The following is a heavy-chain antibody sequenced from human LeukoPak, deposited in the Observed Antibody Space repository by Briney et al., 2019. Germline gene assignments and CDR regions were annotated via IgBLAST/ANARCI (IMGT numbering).Heavy chain of an antibody. Sequence: SETLSLTCTVSGGSISSGDYYWSWIRQPPGKGLEWIGYIHYSGSTYYNPSLKSRVTISVDTSKNQFSLKLSSVTAADTAVYYCARVGWDYDSRPDYFDYWGQGTLVTVSS. CDR1: GGSISSGDYY. D-gene: IGHD3-22*01. CDR2: IHYSGST. J-gene: IGHJ4*02. V-gene: IGHV4-30-4*01. CDR3: ARVGWDYDSRPDYFDY.